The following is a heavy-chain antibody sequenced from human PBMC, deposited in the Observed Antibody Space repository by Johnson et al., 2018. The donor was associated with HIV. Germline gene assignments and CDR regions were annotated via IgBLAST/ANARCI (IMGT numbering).Heavy chain of an antibody. CDR1: GFTVSSNY. V-gene: IGHV3-66*02. D-gene: IGHD3-22*01. CDR3: ARGSYYDSSGDAFDI. CDR2: IYSGGST. Sequence: VQLVESGGGLVQPGGSLRLSCAASGFTVSSNYMSWVRQAPGKGLEWVSVIYSGGSTYYADSVKGRFTISRDNSKNTLYLQMNSLRAEDTAVYYCARGSYYDSSGDAFDIWGQGTMVTVSS. J-gene: IGHJ3*02.